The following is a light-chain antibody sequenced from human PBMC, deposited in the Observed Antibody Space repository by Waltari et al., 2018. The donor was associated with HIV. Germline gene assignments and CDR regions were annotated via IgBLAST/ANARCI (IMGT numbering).Light chain of an antibody. CDR1: SSDVGGYNY. J-gene: IGLJ2*01. V-gene: IGLV2-14*01. CDR2: DVS. Sequence: QSALTQPASVSGSPGQSITISCTGTSSDVGGYNYVSWYQQHPGKAPKLRIYDVSNRPSGVSNRFSGSKSGNTASLTSSGLQAEDEADYYCSSYTSSSTVVFGGVTKLTVL. CDR3: SSYTSSSTVV.